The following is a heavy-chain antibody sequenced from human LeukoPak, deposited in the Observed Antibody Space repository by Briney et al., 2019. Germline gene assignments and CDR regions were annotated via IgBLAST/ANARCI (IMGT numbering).Heavy chain of an antibody. CDR2: ISRSSSYI. J-gene: IGHJ3*02. CDR1: GFTFSTYS. CDR3: ARFLHYEILTGQTRAFDI. V-gene: IGHV3-21*01. D-gene: IGHD3-9*01. Sequence: PGGSLRLSCAASGFTFSTYSMNWVRQAPGKGLEWVSSISRSSSYIYYADSVKGRFTISRDNAKNSLYLQMNSLRAEDTAVYYCARFLHYEILTGQTRAFDIWGQGTMVTVSS.